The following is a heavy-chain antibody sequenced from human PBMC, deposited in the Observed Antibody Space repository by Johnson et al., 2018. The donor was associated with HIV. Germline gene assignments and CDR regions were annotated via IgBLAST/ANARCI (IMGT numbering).Heavy chain of an antibody. Sequence: VQLVESGGGVVQPGRSLRLSCAASGFTFSSYAMHWVRQAPGKGLEWVAFISYDGSNKYFADSVNGRFTISRDSSKNTLYLEMNSLRAEDTAVYYCARDGMAATKANIWGQGTMVTVSS. J-gene: IGHJ3*02. CDR1: GFTFSSYA. CDR3: ARDGMAATKANI. CDR2: ISYDGSNK. D-gene: IGHD1-14*01. V-gene: IGHV3-30*04.